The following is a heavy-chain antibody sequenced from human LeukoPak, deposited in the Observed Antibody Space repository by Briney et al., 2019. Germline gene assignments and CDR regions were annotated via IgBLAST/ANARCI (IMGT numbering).Heavy chain of an antibody. CDR3: ARGTVGYGDYYFDY. D-gene: IGHD4-17*01. CDR2: IYYSGST. V-gene: IGHV4-39*07. CDR1: GGSISSSSYY. Sequence: SETLSLTCTVSGGSISSSSYYWGWIRQPPGKGLEWIGSIYYSGSTNYNPSLKSRVTISVDTSKNQFSLKLSSVTAADTAVYYCARGTVGYGDYYFDYWGQGTLVTVSS. J-gene: IGHJ4*02.